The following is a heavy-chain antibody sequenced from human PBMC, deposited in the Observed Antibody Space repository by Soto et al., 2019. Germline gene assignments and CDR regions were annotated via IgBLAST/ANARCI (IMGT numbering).Heavy chain of an antibody. J-gene: IGHJ3*02. V-gene: IGHV1-69*08. CDR3: ARECAGDYIWGSYRMNAFDI. D-gene: IGHD3-16*02. CDR2: IIPILGIA. Sequence: QVQLVQSGAEVKKPGSSVKVSCKASGGTFSSYTISWVRQAPGQGLEWMGRIIPILGIANYAQKFQGRVTITADKSTSTAYMELSSLRSEDTAVEYCARECAGDYIWGSYRMNAFDIWGQGTMVTVSS. CDR1: GGTFSSYT.